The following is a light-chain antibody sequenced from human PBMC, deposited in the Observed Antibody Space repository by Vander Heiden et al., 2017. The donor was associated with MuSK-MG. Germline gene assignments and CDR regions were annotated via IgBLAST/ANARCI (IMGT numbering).Light chain of an antibody. CDR3: QQDNSYWT. CDR2: DAS. J-gene: IGKJ1*01. V-gene: IGKV1-5*01. Sequence: DIQMTQSPSTLSASVGDRVTITCRASQSISSWLAWYQQKPGKAPKLLIYDASRGESGVPSRFSGSGSGTEFTLTSSSLQPDDFATYYCQQDNSYWTFGQGTKVEIK. CDR1: QSISSW.